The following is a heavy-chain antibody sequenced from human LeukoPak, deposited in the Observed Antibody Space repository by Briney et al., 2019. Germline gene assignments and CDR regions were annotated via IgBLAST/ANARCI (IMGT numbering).Heavy chain of an antibody. D-gene: IGHD2-15*01. V-gene: IGHV5-51*01. CDR3: ARTDYCSGGSCYGRKTTTHDAFDI. CDR2: IYPGDSDT. Sequence: GESLKISCKGSGYSFTSYWIGWVRQMPGKGLEWMGIIYPGDSDTRYSPSFQGQVTISADKSISTAYLQWSSLKASDTAKYYCARTDYCSGGSCYGRKTTTHDAFDIWGQGTMVTVSS. CDR1: GYSFTSYW. J-gene: IGHJ3*02.